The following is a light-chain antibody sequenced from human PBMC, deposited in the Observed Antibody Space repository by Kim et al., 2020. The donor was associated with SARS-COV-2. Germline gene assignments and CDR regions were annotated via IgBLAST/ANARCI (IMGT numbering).Light chain of an antibody. CDR1: KLGDKY. V-gene: IGLV3-1*01. CDR3: QAWDSSTAF. Sequence: VSPGQTASITCSGDKLGDKYACWYQQKPGQSPVLVINQDSKRPSGIPERFSGSNSGNTATLTISGTQAMDEADYYCQAWDSSTAFFGTGTKVTVL. J-gene: IGLJ1*01. CDR2: QDS.